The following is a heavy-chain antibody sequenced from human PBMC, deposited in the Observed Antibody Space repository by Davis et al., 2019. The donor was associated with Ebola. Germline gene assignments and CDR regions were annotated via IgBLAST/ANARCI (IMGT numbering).Heavy chain of an antibody. CDR1: GGSFSGYY. V-gene: IGHV4-34*01. CDR3: ARRLITYDSSGYYHDAFDI. CDR2: INHSGST. J-gene: IGHJ3*02. D-gene: IGHD3-22*01. Sequence: SETLSLTCAVYGGSFSGYYWSWIRQPPGKGLEWIGEINHSGSTNYNPSLKSRVTISVDTSKNQFSLKLSSVTAADTAVYYCARRLITYDSSGYYHDAFDIWGQGTQVIVSS.